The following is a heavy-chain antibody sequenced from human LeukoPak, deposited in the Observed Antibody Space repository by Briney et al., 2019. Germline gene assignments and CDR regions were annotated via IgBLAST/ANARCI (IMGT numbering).Heavy chain of an antibody. V-gene: IGHV3-30*02. CDR2: IRYDGSNK. Sequence: GGSLRLSCAASGFTFSSYGMHWVRQAPGKGLEWVAFIRYDGSNKYYADSVKGRFTISRDNSKNTLYLQMNSLRAEDTAVYYCAKSIYDSSGYGIDYWGQGTLVTVSS. CDR3: AKSIYDSSGYGIDY. J-gene: IGHJ4*02. D-gene: IGHD3-22*01. CDR1: GFTFSSYG.